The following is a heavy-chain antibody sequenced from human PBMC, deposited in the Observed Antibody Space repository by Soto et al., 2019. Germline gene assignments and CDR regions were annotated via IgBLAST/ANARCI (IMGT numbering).Heavy chain of an antibody. CDR2: ISGSGAST. Sequence: GGSLRLSCAASGFTISSYAMSWVRQAPGKGLEWVSTISGSGASTYYADSVKGRFTISRDTSKNTLYLLMNSLRAEDTAVYYCAREGSTRRYFYYHYGMDVWGQGTTVTVLL. D-gene: IGHD2-2*01. V-gene: IGHV3-23*01. CDR3: AREGSTRRYFYYHYGMDV. CDR1: GFTISSYA. J-gene: IGHJ6*02.